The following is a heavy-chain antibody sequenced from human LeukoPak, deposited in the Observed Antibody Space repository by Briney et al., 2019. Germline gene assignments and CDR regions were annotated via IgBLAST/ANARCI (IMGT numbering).Heavy chain of an antibody. CDR1: GFTFSSYA. Sequence: GGSLRLSCAASGFTFSSYAMSWVRQAPGKGPEWVSAISGSGGSTYYADSVKGRFTISRDNSKNTLYLQMNSLRAEDTAVYYCARDEKWLLLYGRVNFGYWGQGTLVTVSS. CDR3: ARDEKWLLLYGRVNFGY. CDR2: ISGSGGST. V-gene: IGHV3-23*01. D-gene: IGHD3-22*01. J-gene: IGHJ4*02.